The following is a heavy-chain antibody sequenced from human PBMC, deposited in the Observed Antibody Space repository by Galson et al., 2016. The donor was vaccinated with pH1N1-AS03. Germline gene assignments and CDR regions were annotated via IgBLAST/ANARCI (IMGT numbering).Heavy chain of an antibody. V-gene: IGHV4-59*08. D-gene: IGHD2-21*01. CDR1: GGSINSYY. J-gene: IGHJ6*02. CDR3: GRHLRNSYSMDV. CDR2: IYYTGDI. Sequence: ETLSLTCTVSGGSINSYYWTWIRQPPGKGLEWIGQIYYTGDIIYTPSLRSRVTISVDTSKNQSSLSLSSVTAADTAVYYCGRHLRNSYSMDVWGQGTTVTVSS.